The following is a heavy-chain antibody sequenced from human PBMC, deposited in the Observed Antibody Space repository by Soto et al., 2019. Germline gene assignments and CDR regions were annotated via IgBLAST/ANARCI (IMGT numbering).Heavy chain of an antibody. D-gene: IGHD5-12*01. CDR2: INPNGGVT. CDR1: GDSFNDYY. J-gene: IGHJ6*03. Sequence: QVQLVQSGAEVRKPGASVTVSCRSSGDSFNDYYIHWVRQAPGQGFEWMGWINPNGGVTKYAQKFQGWVSMTRDTSIRTVYMQLSSLRSDETAVYYCARESGGATATLDYYYFYMDVWGTGTTVTVSS. V-gene: IGHV1-2*04. CDR3: ARESGGATATLDYYYFYMDV.